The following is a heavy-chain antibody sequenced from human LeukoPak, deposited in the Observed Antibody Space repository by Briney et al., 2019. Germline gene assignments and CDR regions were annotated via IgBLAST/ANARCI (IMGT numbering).Heavy chain of an antibody. J-gene: IGHJ6*02. CDR2: IIPIFGTA. Sequence: SVKVSSKASGYTFTSYGISWVRQAPGQGLEWMGGIIPIFGTANYAQKFQGRVTITADESTSTAYMELSSLRSEDTAVYYCARDPGKYSSGIPVWGQGTTVTVSS. D-gene: IGHD6-19*01. CDR3: ARDPGKYSSGIPV. CDR1: GYTFTSYG. V-gene: IGHV1-69*13.